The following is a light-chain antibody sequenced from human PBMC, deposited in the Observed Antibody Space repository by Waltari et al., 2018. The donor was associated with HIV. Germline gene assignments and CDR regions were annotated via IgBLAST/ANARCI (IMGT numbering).Light chain of an antibody. Sequence: QSALTQPASVSGSPGQSITISCTGTSSDVGGYNYVSWYQLHPGKAPKLMIFEVTNRPSGFSTRFSGSKSGNTASLTISGLQAEDEADYYCSSYTSSSSVLFGGGTKLTVL. J-gene: IGLJ2*01. CDR2: EVT. CDR3: SSYTSSSSVL. V-gene: IGLV2-14*01. CDR1: SSDVGGYNY.